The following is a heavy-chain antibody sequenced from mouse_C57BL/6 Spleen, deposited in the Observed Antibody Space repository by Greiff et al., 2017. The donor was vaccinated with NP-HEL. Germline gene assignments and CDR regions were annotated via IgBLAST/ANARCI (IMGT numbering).Heavy chain of an antibody. J-gene: IGHJ4*01. CDR3: ARSGAIYYSGRAMDY. CDR2: IYPGGGYT. D-gene: IGHD2-12*01. Sequence: QVQLQQSGAELVRPGTSVKMSCKASGYTFTNYWIGWAKQRPGHGLEWIGDIYPGGGYTNYNEKFKGKATLTADKSSSTAYMQFSSLTSEDSAIYDCARSGAIYYSGRAMDYWGQGTSVTVSS. CDR1: GYTFTNYW. V-gene: IGHV1-63*01.